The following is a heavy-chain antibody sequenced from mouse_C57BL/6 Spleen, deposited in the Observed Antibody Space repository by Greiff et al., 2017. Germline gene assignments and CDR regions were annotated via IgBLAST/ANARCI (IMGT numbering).Heavy chain of an antibody. V-gene: IGHV5-17*01. J-gene: IGHJ3*01. Sequence: DVKLVESGGGLVKPGGSLKLSCAASGFTFSDYGMHWVRQAPEKGLEWVAYISSGSSTIYYADTVKGRFTISRDNAKNTLFLQMTSLRSEDTAMYYCARKEHYYAFAYWGQGTLVTVSA. CDR3: ARKEHYYAFAY. D-gene: IGHD1-2*01. CDR1: GFTFSDYG. CDR2: ISSGSSTI.